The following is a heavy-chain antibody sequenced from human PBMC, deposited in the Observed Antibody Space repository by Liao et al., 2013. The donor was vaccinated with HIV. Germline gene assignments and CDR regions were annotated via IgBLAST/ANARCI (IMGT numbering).Heavy chain of an antibody. J-gene: IGHJ3*02. CDR1: GGSLSGYQ. CDR2: ITDSGGG. V-gene: IGHV4-34*01. Sequence: QVHLRQWGTRLLKPSETLSLTCAVYGGSLSGYQWNWIRQSPGKGLEWIGEITDSGGGKYNPALKSRVTMSVDTSKKQFALKVRSVTAADTAVYYCARGHVVVVIPGFDIWGQGTLVTVSA. CDR3: ARGHVVVVIPGFDI. D-gene: IGHD2-21*01.